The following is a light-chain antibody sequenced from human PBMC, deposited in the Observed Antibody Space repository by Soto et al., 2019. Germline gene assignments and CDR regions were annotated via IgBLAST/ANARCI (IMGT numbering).Light chain of an antibody. V-gene: IGKV3-11*01. Sequence: EVVMTQSPATLSVSPGERATLSFKASQSARSSLGWYQQKPGQPPRLLIHDVSIRATGIPARFSGSGSGTDFTLTISSLEPEDFAVYYCQQRSNWPPLTFGGGTKVDIK. CDR2: DVS. J-gene: IGKJ4*01. CDR3: QQRSNWPPLT. CDR1: QSARSS.